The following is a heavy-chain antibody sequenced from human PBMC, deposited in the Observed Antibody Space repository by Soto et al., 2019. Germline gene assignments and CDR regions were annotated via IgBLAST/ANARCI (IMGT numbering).Heavy chain of an antibody. CDR2: FDPEDGER. V-gene: IGHV1-24*01. J-gene: IGHJ5*02. CDR1: GYTLSELS. CDR3: ATELSRVGAKFGP. D-gene: IGHD1-26*01. Sequence: ASVKVSCKVFGYTLSELSFHWVRQAPGKGLEWMATFDPEDGERIYAQKFQGRVTMTEDTSTDTAYMEVSGLKSEDTAVYYCATELSRVGAKFGPWGQGTLVTVSS.